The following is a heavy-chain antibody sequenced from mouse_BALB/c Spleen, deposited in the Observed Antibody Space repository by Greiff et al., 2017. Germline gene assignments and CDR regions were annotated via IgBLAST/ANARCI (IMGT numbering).Heavy chain of an antibody. CDR1: GYTFTSYY. D-gene: IGHD2-4*01. CDR3: TRWCYYDYSFAY. Sequence: QVQLQHSGAELVKPGASVKLSCKASGYTFTSYYMYWVKQRPGQGLEWIGEINPSNGGTNYNEKFKSKATLTVDKSSSTAYMQLSSLTSEDSAVYYCTRWCYYDYSFAYWGQGTLVTVSA. V-gene: IGHV1S81*02. CDR2: INPSNGGT. J-gene: IGHJ3*01.